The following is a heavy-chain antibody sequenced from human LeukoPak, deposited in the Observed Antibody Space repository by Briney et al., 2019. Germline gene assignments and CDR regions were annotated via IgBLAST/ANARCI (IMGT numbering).Heavy chain of an antibody. D-gene: IGHD5-12*01. CDR3: ARDLGEYSGYGADY. Sequence: GGSLRLSCAASGLTFSSYAMTWVRQAPGKGLEWVSAISGSGESTYHADSVKGRFTISRDNAKNSLYLQMNNLRAEDTAVYYCARDLGEYSGYGADYWGQGTLVTVFS. J-gene: IGHJ4*02. CDR2: ISGSGEST. V-gene: IGHV3-23*01. CDR1: GLTFSSYA.